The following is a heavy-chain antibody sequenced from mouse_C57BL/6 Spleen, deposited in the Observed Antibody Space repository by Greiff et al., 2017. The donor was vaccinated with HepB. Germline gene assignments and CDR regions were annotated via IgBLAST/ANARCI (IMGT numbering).Heavy chain of an antibody. V-gene: IGHV5-17*01. CDR2: ISSGSSTI. CDR3: ARPSTTVVAPYFDY. J-gene: IGHJ2*01. D-gene: IGHD1-1*01. Sequence: EVQLVESGGGLVKPGGSLKLSCAASGFTFSDYGMHWVRQAPEKGLEWVAYISSGSSTIYYADTVKGRFTISRDNAKNTLFLQMTSLRSEYTAMYYCARPSTTVVAPYFDYWGQGTTLTVSS. CDR1: GFTFSDYG.